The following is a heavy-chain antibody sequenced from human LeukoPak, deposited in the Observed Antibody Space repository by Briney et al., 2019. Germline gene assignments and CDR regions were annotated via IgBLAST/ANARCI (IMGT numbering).Heavy chain of an antibody. D-gene: IGHD3-10*01. CDR3: AHPNYYGSGSYSTRHYYYGMDV. CDR2: IYSGGST. CDR1: GFTVSSNY. V-gene: IGHV3-53*01. J-gene: IGHJ6*02. Sequence: GGSLRLSCAASGFTVSSNYMSWVRQAPGKGLEWVSVIYSGGSTYYADSVKGRFTISRDNSKNTLYLQMNSLRAEDTAVYYCAHPNYYGSGSYSTRHYYYGMDVWGQGTTVTVSS.